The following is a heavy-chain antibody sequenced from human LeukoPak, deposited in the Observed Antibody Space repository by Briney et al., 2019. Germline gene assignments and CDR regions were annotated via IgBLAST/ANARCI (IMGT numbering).Heavy chain of an antibody. V-gene: IGHV3-48*04. CDR2: IGRGT. CDR1: GFTFSSYS. J-gene: IGHJ4*02. Sequence: GGSLRLSCAASGFTFSSYSMNWVRQAPGKGLEWVSHIGRGTTYADSVKGRFTISRDNAKNSVYLQMNSLRAEDTAVYYCASDAPAGGKPEYFFDYWGQGTLVTVSS. CDR3: ASDAPAGGKPEYFFDY.